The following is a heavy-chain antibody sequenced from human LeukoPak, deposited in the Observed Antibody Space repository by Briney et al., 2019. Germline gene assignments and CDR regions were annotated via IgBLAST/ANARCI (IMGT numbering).Heavy chain of an antibody. V-gene: IGHV3-9*01. J-gene: IGHJ4*02. CDR3: AKDILSGGPLGSMIDY. D-gene: IGHD7-27*01. Sequence: PGRSLRLSFEASGFTFDDYAMHWVRQAPGKGLEGVSGISWNSGSIGYADSVKGRFTISRDNAKNSLYLQMNSLRAEDTALYYCAKDILSGGPLGSMIDYWGQGTLVTVSS. CDR1: GFTFDDYA. CDR2: ISWNSGSI.